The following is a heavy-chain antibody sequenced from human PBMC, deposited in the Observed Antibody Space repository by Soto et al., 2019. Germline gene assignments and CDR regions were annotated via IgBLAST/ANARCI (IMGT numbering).Heavy chain of an antibody. CDR2: MNPNSGNT. J-gene: IGHJ5*01. CDR1: GYTFATYD. CDR3: ARSDGYNFNWLDS. V-gene: IGHV1-8*01. Sequence: QVQLVQSGAEVKTPGASVKVSCKASGYTFATYDMNWVRQAPGQGLEWMGWMNPNSGNTGYAQKFQGRRTMTRDTALSVAHMELSSLRNEDTAVYYCARSDGYNFNWLDSWGQGTLVTVSA. D-gene: IGHD2-21*01.